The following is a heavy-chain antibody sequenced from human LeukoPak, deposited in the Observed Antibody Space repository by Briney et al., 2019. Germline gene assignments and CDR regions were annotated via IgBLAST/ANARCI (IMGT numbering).Heavy chain of an antibody. Sequence: GASVTVSFTASGYTFTSYDINWVRQAPGQGLEWMGWMNPNSGNTGYSQKFQGRVTMTRITSISTAYMELSSLRPEDPAVYYCARVWGSRFVQYGMDVWGQGTTVTVPS. V-gene: IGHV1-8*01. CDR3: ARVWGSRFVQYGMDV. CDR2: MNPNSGNT. J-gene: IGHJ6*02. CDR1: GYTFTSYD. D-gene: IGHD7-27*01.